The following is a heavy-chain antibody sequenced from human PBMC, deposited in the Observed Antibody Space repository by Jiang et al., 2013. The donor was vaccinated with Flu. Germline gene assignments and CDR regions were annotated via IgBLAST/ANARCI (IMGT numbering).Heavy chain of an antibody. CDR3: AGGVSPTYYYGMDV. Sequence: GLVQPGGSLRLSCAASGSTFRSYDMHWVRQATGKGLEWVSTVTKAGDTFYSDSVKGRFTIFRENAKNSLHLQMNSLRAGDTAVYYCAGGVSPTYYYGMDVWGQGTTVTVSS. CDR1: GSTFRSYD. V-gene: IGHV3-13*01. D-gene: IGHD6-6*01. J-gene: IGHJ6*02. CDR2: VTKAGDT.